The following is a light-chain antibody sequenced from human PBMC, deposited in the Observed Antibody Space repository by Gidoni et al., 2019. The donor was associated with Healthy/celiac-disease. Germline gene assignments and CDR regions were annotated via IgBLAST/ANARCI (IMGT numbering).Light chain of an antibody. V-gene: IGKV1-27*01. CDR1: QGMSNY. J-gene: IGKJ3*01. CDR3: QKYNSAPQT. Sequence: DIQMNQSPSSLSASVGDRVTITCRASQGMSNYLAWYQQKPGKVPKLLIYAASTLQSGVPSRFSGSGSGTDCTLTISSLQPEDVATYYCQKYNSAPQTFGPGTKVDIK. CDR2: AAS.